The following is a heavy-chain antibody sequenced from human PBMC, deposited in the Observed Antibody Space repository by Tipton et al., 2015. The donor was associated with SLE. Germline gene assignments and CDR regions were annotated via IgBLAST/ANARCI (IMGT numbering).Heavy chain of an antibody. CDR2: TYYRSKWYY. D-gene: IGHD1-20*01. Sequence: GLVKPSQTLSLTCAISGDSVSSNSAAWGWIRQSPSRGLEWLGRTYYRSKWYYDYAASVKSRISINPDTSKNQFSLQLNSVTPEDTAVYYCARAPDNWNHDYWGQGTLVTVPS. J-gene: IGHJ4*02. V-gene: IGHV6-1*01. CDR1: GDSVSSNSAA. CDR3: ARAPDNWNHDY.